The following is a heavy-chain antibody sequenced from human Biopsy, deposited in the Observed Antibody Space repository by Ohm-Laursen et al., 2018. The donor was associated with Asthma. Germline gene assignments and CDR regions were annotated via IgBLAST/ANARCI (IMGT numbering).Heavy chain of an antibody. CDR1: GVSIRSYY. J-gene: IGHJ6*02. Sequence: SHTLSFTCAVSGVSIRSYYWTWIRPPPGKGLVWLGYIYFSGSTNYNPSLKSRVTISVDTSKNQFSLKLRSVTAADTAVYYCARDVSFGRFLEWSSGMDVWGQGTTVTVSS. CDR3: ARDVSFGRFLEWSSGMDV. D-gene: IGHD3-3*01. V-gene: IGHV4-59*13. CDR2: IYFSGST.